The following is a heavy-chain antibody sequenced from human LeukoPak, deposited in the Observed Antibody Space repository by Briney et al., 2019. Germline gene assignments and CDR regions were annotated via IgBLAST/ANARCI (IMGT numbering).Heavy chain of an antibody. CDR2: IGTYGGDT. J-gene: IGHJ5*01. Sequence: GASVKVSCKATSRISWGRQAPGQGLEWMGGIGTYGGDTYYTQKFQGRITVTTDTSTSTVYMELRNLRSDDTAVYYCARDLWNFYDDSGYNRDFDSWGQGTLVTVSS. D-gene: IGHD3-22*01. V-gene: IGHV1-18*01. CDR1: TSR. CDR3: ARDLWNFYDDSGYNRDFDS.